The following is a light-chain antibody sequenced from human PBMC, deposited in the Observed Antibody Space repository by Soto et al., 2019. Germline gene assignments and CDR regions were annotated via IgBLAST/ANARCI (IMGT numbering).Light chain of an antibody. Sequence: EMVLKQSLGTLSLSPGEGATLSCRASQSVSNNYLAWYQQKPGQAPRLLIYGASNRATGIPDRFSGSGSGTDFTLTISRLEPEDIAVHYCQQYCSSGTFGQGTKV. CDR1: QSVSNNY. CDR2: GAS. V-gene: IGKV3-20*01. CDR3: QQYCSSGT. J-gene: IGKJ1*01.